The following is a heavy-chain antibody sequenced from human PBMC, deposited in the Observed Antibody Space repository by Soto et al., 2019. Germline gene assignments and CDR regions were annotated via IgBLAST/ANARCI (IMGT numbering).Heavy chain of an antibody. CDR1: GGTFSSYA. Sequence: QVQLVQSGAEAKKPGSSVKVSCKTSGGTFSSYAISWVRQAPGQGLEWMGVIVPLFRTTNYAQKFQGRVTITADTSTYTVYMELSGLRSEDTAVYYCERRGYSRTWSNHLDRSRLDVWGQGTKDNVSS. CDR3: ERRGYSRTWSNHLDRSRLDV. D-gene: IGHD5-12*01. V-gene: IGHV1-69*06. CDR2: IVPLFRTT. J-gene: IGHJ6*02.